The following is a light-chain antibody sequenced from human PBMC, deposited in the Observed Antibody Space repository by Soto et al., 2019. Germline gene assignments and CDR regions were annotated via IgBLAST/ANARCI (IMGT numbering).Light chain of an antibody. CDR1: SSNIGNNY. Sequence: QSVLTQPPSVSGAPGQKVTISCSGSSSNIGNNYVSWYQHLPGAAPKLLIYDNNKRSSGIPDRFSGSKSGTSATLDITGLQTGDEADYYCGTWDSTLSGVFGTGTKLTVL. J-gene: IGLJ1*01. V-gene: IGLV1-51*01. CDR3: GTWDSTLSGV. CDR2: DNN.